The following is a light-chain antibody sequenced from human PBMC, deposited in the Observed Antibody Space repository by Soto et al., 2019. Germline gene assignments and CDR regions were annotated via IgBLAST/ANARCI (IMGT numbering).Light chain of an antibody. Sequence: DLQLTQSPSFLSASVGDRVTITCRASQGISSYLAWYQQKPGKVPKLLIYAASTLQSGVPSRFSGSGSGTEFTLTISSLQPEDFATYYCQQLNSYSFTFGPGTKVDIK. CDR3: QQLNSYSFT. V-gene: IGKV1-9*01. J-gene: IGKJ3*01. CDR2: AAS. CDR1: QGISSY.